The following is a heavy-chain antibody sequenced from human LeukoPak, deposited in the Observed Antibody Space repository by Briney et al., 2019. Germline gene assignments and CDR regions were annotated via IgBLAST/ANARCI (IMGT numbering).Heavy chain of an antibody. CDR3: ARGPIYGSFDY. CDR2: INHSGST. CDR1: GGSFSGYY. J-gene: IGHJ4*02. Sequence: SETLSLTCAVYGGSFSGYYWSWIRQPPGKGLEWIGEINHSGSTNYNPSLKNRVTISVDTSKNQFSLKLSSVTAADTAVYYCARGPIYGSFDYWGQGTLVTVSS. V-gene: IGHV4-34*01. D-gene: IGHD3-10*01.